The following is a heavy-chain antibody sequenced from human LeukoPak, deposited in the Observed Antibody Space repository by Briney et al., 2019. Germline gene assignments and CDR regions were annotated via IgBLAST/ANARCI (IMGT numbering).Heavy chain of an antibody. J-gene: IGHJ3*02. V-gene: IGHV3-23*01. CDR2: ISGSGGST. Sequence: GGSLRLSCAASGFTFSTYAMSWVRRAPGKGLEWVSGISGSGGSTYYADSVKGRFTISRDNSKSTLYLQMNSLRAEDTAVYYCAKGIVPAPNGAFEIWGQGTTVTVSS. CDR3: AKGIVPAPNGAFEI. D-gene: IGHD2-2*01. CDR1: GFTFSTYA.